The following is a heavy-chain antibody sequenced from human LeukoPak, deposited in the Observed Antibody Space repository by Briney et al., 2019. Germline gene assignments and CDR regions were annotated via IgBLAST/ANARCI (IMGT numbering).Heavy chain of an antibody. J-gene: IGHJ4*02. V-gene: IGHV3-33*06. CDR1: GFPFSSYG. CDR3: AKKLVYYDSGSYYDF. Sequence: PGGSLRLSCAASGFPFSSYGMHWVRQAPGKGLEWVAVIWYDGSNRYYADSVKGRFTISRDNSKNTLYLEMNSLRDEDTAVYFCAKKLVYYDSGSYYDFWGQGTLVTVSS. D-gene: IGHD3-10*01. CDR2: IWYDGSNR.